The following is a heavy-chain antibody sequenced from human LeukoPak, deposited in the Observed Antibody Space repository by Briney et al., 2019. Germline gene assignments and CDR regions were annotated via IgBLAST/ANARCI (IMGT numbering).Heavy chain of an antibody. D-gene: IGHD4-17*01. CDR2: ISISGGST. J-gene: IGHJ4*02. CDR3: TRGDYGDHTDLDY. Sequence: GSLRLSCAASGFTFTNFAMSWVRQAPGKGLEWVSSISISGGSTYYADSVKGRFTISRDNSKNTLYLQMNSLKTEDTAVYYCTRGDYGDHTDLDYWGQGTLVTVSS. V-gene: IGHV3-23*01. CDR1: GFTFTNFA.